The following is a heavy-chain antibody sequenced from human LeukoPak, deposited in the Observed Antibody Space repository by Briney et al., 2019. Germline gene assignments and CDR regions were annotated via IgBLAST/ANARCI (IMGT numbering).Heavy chain of an antibody. Sequence: GASVKVSCKASGYTFTSYYMHWVRQAPGQGLEWMGIINPSGGSTSYAQKFQGRVTMTRDTSTSTVYMELSSLRSEDTAVYYCARWNRIRGCSSTSCLVGFDPWGQGTLVTVSS. CDR2: INPSGGST. V-gene: IGHV1-46*01. J-gene: IGHJ5*02. CDR1: GYTFTSYY. D-gene: IGHD2-2*01. CDR3: ARWNRIRGCSSTSCLVGFDP.